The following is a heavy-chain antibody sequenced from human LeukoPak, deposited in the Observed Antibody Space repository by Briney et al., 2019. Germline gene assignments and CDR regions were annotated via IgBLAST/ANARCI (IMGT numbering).Heavy chain of an antibody. CDR3: ARDAIPKGYCSGGSCYGYYGMDV. CDR1: GFYVSNSY. V-gene: IGHV3-66*02. D-gene: IGHD2-15*01. J-gene: IGHJ6*02. Sequence: GGSLRLSCAASGFYVSNSYMSWVRQAPGKGLQWVSFIYVGGSTYYAESVKGRFTISRDNSKNTLYLQMNSLRAEDTAVYYCARDAIPKGYCSGGSCYGYYGMDVWGQGTTVTVSS. CDR2: IYVGGST.